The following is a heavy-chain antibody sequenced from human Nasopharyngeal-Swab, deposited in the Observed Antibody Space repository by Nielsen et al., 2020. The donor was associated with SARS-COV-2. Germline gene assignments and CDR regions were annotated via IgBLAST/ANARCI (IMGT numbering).Heavy chain of an antibody. Sequence: GESLKISCAASGFTFSLFTMSWVRQTPGKGLECVASISRSSDNIHYGDSVKGRFTISRDNAKKSLYLQMNSLTDEDTAVYYCASRRHWGQGTLVTVSS. CDR3: ASRRH. CDR1: GFTFSLFT. V-gene: IGHV3-21*01. J-gene: IGHJ4*02. CDR2: ISRSSDNI.